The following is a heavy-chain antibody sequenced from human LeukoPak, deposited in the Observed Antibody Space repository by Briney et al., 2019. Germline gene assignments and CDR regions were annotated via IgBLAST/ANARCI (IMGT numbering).Heavy chain of an antibody. CDR1: GGSFSGYY. CDR3: ARVNYGSGSWYYFDY. J-gene: IGHJ4*02. CDR2: INHSGST. D-gene: IGHD3-10*01. Sequence: PSETLSLTCAVYGGSFSGYYWSWIRQPPGKGLEWIGEINHSGSTNYNPSLKSRVTISVDTSKSQFSLKLSSVTAADTAVYYCARVNYGSGSWYYFDYWGQGTLVTVSS. V-gene: IGHV4-34*01.